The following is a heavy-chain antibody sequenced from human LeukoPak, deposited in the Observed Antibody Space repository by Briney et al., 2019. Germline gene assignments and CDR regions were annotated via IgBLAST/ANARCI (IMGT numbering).Heavy chain of an antibody. V-gene: IGHV3-7*01. J-gene: IGHJ3*02. CDR1: GFTFSSYW. D-gene: IGHD3-10*01. CDR2: IKQDGSEK. CDR3: ARDRVLLWFGEEDAFDI. Sequence: GGSLRLSCAASGFTFSSYWMSWVRQAPGKGLEWVANIKQDGSEKYYVDSVKGRFTISRDNAKNSLYLQMNSLRAEDTAVYYCARDRVLLWFGEEDAFDIWGQGTMVNVSS.